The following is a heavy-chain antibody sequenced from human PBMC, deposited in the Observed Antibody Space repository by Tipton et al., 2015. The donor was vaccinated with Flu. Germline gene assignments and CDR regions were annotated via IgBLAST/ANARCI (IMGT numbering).Heavy chain of an antibody. Sequence: TLSLTCTVSGGSISSGNYYWNWIRQPAGKGLEWIGRIYSSGSTNYNPSLKSRVTMSVDTSKNQFSLKLSSVTAADTAVYYCARASFYGSGTLHGMDVWGQGTTVTVSS. J-gene: IGHJ6*02. D-gene: IGHD3-10*01. CDR2: IYSSGST. CDR1: GGSISSGNYY. CDR3: ARASFYGSGTLHGMDV. V-gene: IGHV4-61*02.